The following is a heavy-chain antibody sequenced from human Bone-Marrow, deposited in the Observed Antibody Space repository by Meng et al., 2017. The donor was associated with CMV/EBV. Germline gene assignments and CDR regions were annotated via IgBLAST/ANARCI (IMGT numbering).Heavy chain of an antibody. J-gene: IGHJ4*02. CDR3: ARGPGAYCSSTSCYHFDY. D-gene: IGHD2-2*01. Sequence: GESLKISCAASGFTFSDYYMSWIRQAPGKGLEWVSYISSSGSTIYYADSVKGRFTISRDNAKNSLYLQMNSLRAEDTAVYYCARGPGAYCSSTSCYHFDYWGQGTLVTVYS. V-gene: IGHV3-11*04. CDR2: ISSSGSTI. CDR1: GFTFSDYY.